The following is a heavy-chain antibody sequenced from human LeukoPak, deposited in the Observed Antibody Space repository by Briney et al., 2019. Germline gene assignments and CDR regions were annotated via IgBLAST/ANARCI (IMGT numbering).Heavy chain of an antibody. J-gene: IGHJ4*02. CDR2: IYYSGST. CDR3: ARRSITIFGVVSLEYYFDY. CDR1: GGSISSSSYY. Sequence: SETLSLTCTVSGGSISSSSYYWGWIRQPPGRGLEWIGSIYYSGSTYYNPSLKSRVTISVDTSKNQFSLKLSSVTAADTAVYYCARRSITIFGVVSLEYYFDYWGQGTLVTVSS. V-gene: IGHV4-39*01. D-gene: IGHD3-3*01.